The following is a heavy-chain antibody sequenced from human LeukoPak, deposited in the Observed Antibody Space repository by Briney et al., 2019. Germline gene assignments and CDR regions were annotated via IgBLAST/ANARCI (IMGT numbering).Heavy chain of an antibody. V-gene: IGHV3-30*03. J-gene: IGHJ3*02. CDR2: ISYDGSNK. CDR3: ARVLTRWLQFSWGLKNAFDI. Sequence: PGGSLRLSCAASGFTFSSYGMHWVRQAPGKGLEWVAVISYDGSNKYYADSVKGRFTISRDNSKNTLYLQMNSLRAEDTAVYYCARVLTRWLQFSWGLKNAFDIWGQGTMVTVSS. D-gene: IGHD5-24*01. CDR1: GFTFSSYG.